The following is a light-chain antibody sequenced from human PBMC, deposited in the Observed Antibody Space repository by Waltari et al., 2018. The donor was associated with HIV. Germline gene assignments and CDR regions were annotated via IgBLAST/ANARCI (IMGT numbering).Light chain of an antibody. CDR3: AAWDDSLKGVV. J-gene: IGLJ2*01. CDR2: INY. Sequence: QSVLTQPPSASGTPGQRVTISCSGSSSNIGSSPVNWYQQLPGMAPKLLMYINYPRPSGVPDRFAGSKSGTSASLAISGLQSEDEADYFCAAWDDSLKGVVFGGGTKLTVL. V-gene: IGLV1-44*01. CDR1: SSNIGSSP.